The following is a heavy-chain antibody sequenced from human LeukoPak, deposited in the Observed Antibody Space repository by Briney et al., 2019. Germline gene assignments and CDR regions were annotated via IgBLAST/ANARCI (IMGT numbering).Heavy chain of an antibody. D-gene: IGHD1-26*01. J-gene: IGHJ4*02. CDR2: ISYDGSNK. Sequence: PGGSLRLSCAASGFTFSSYAMHWVRQAPGKGLEWVAVISYDGSNKYYADSVKGRFTISRDNSKNTLYLQMNSLRAEDTAVYYCARVHSGSLFHLFDYWGQGTLVTVSS. CDR1: GFTFSSYA. CDR3: ARVHSGSLFHLFDY. V-gene: IGHV3-30*04.